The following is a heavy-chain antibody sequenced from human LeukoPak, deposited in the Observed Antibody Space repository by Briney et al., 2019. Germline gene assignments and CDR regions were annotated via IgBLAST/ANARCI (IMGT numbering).Heavy chain of an antibody. Sequence: SETLSLTCTVSGGSISSGGYYWSWIRQHPGKGLEWIGYIYYSGSTYYNPSLKSRVTISVDTSKNQFSLKLSSVTAADTAVYYCARDHLGITMVRGVPLVDYWGQGTLVTVSS. CDR1: GGSISSGGYY. V-gene: IGHV4-31*03. CDR3: ARDHLGITMVRGVPLVDY. J-gene: IGHJ4*02. CDR2: IYYSGST. D-gene: IGHD3-10*01.